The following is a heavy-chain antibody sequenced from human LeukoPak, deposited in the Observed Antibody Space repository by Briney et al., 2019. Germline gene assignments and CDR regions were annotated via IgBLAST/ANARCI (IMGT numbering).Heavy chain of an antibody. Sequence: GRSLRLSCAAAGFTLSKHDVRWVRQVPGKGLEWISAINVAGDTYYSDSVKGRFTVSRDNARNSVHLQMTSLRSGDTAVYHCTREPDVWGTWYFDLWGRGTQVTVSS. V-gene: IGHV3-13*01. CDR2: INVAGDT. CDR1: GFTLSKHD. J-gene: IGHJ2*01. CDR3: TREPDVWGTWYFDL. D-gene: IGHD1-7*01.